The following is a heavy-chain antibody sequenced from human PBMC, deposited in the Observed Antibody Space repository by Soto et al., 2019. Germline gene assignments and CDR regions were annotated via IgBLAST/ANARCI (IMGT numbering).Heavy chain of an antibody. CDR1: GGSISSGNYH. D-gene: IGHD3-10*01. J-gene: IGHJ6*02. V-gene: IGHV4-31*03. CDR3: VRDGGYYGSGSWTRSSYGMDV. CDR2: IYYTGST. Sequence: SETLSLTCTVSGGSISSGNYHWSWIRQHPGKGLEWLGYIYYTGSTYYNPSLKSRVTISSDTSKNQFSLRLSSVTAADTAVYYCVRDGGYYGSGSWTRSSYGMDVWGRGTTVTVSS.